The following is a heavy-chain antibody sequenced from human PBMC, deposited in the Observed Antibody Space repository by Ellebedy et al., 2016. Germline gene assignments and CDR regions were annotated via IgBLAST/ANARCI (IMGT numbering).Heavy chain of an antibody. J-gene: IGHJ4*02. CDR2: ISGSGGST. D-gene: IGHD5-12*01. CDR1: GFTFSSYA. V-gene: IGHV3-23*01. Sequence: GGSLRLSCAASGFTFSSYAMSWVRQAPGKGLEWVSAISGSGGSTYYADSVKGRFTISRDNSKNTLYLQMNSLRIEDTAVYYCAGGRVATIFEYWGRGTLVTVSS. CDR3: AGGRVATIFEY.